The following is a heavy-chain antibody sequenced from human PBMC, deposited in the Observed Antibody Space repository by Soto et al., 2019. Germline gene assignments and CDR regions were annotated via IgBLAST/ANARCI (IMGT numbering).Heavy chain of an antibody. CDR3: AIAIDYSIFTAYQHVYYSGMDV. CDR1: GGTFSSYA. CDR2: IVPMSGKA. V-gene: IGHV1-69*01. J-gene: IGHJ6*02. D-gene: IGHD3-9*01. Sequence: QVQLVQSGAEVKKPGSSVKVSCKASGGTFSSYAISWVRQAPGQGLEWMGGIVPMSGKANYAQKLQGRVTITANESTSTVSEALGSLRSEDTAVYYCAIAIDYSIFTAYQHVYYSGMDVWCQGTTVTVSS.